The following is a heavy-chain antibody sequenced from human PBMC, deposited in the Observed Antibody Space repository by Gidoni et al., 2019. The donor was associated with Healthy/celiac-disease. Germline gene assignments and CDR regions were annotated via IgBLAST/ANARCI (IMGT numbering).Heavy chain of an antibody. V-gene: IGHV4-34*01. Sequence: QVQLQQWGAGLLKPSETLSLTCAVYGGSFSGYYWSWIRQPPGKGLEWIGEINHSGSTNYNPSLKSRVTISVDTSKNQFSLKLSSVTAADTAVYYCAREGLAVAGPPHYYYYYGMDVWGQGTTVTVSS. D-gene: IGHD6-19*01. J-gene: IGHJ6*02. CDR3: AREGLAVAGPPHYYYYYGMDV. CDR1: GGSFSGYY. CDR2: INHSGST.